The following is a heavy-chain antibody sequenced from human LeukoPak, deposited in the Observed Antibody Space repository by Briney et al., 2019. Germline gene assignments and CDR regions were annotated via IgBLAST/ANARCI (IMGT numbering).Heavy chain of an antibody. D-gene: IGHD1-26*01. J-gene: IGHJ4*02. CDR2: ISHTGGT. CDR3: ARRVGATEVVDY. Sequence: SETLSLTCSVSGGSISSSNYLWGWIRQPPGEGLEWIGSISHTGGTFYNPSLTSRVTISVDTSKNRFSLRLSSVAAADTAVYYCARRVGATEVVDYWGQGTLVTVSS. V-gene: IGHV4-39*02. CDR1: GGSISSSNYL.